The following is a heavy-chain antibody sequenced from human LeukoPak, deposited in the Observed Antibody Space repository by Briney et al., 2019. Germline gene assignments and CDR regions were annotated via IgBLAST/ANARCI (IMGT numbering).Heavy chain of an antibody. V-gene: IGHV3-53*01. Sequence: GGSLRLSCAASGFTVSSNYMSWVRQAPGKGLEWVSVIYSGGSTYYADSVKGGFTISRDNSKNKLYLQLNSLRAEDTAVYYCARDRGAATKWNYYYYYMDVWGKGTTVTVSS. CDR1: GFTVSSNY. J-gene: IGHJ6*03. D-gene: IGHD2-15*01. CDR3: ARDRGAATKWNYYYYYMDV. CDR2: IYSGGST.